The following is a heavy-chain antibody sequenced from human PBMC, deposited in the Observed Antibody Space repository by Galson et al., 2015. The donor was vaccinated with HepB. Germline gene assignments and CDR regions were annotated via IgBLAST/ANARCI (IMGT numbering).Heavy chain of an antibody. D-gene: IGHD6-13*01. CDR2: IYYSGST. Sequence: SETLSLTCTVSGGSISSSSYYWGWIRQPPGKGLEWIGSIYYSGSTYYNPSLKSRVTISVDTSKNQFSLKLSSVTTADTAVYYCARDRSEAAGGYYYGMDVWGQGTTVTVSS. CDR3: ARDRSEAAGGYYYGMDV. J-gene: IGHJ6*02. V-gene: IGHV4-39*07. CDR1: GGSISSSSYY.